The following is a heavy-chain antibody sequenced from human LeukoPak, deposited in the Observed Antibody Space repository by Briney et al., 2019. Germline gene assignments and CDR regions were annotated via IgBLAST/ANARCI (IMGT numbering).Heavy chain of an antibody. CDR1: GGTFSSYA. J-gene: IGHJ4*02. CDR2: IIPILGIA. V-gene: IGHV1-69*04. Sequence: ASVKVSCKASGGTFSSYAISWVRQAPGQGLEWMGRIIPILGIANYAQKFQGRVTITADKSTSTAYMELSSLRSEDTAVYYCARARLDIVATIEYYFDYWGQGTLVTVSS. CDR3: ARARLDIVATIEYYFDY. D-gene: IGHD5-12*01.